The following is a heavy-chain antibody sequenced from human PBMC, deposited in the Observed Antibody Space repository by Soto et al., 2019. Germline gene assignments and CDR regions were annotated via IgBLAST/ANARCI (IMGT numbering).Heavy chain of an antibody. D-gene: IGHD5-18*01. CDR2: IIPMFGTA. CDR1: GGTFSTYA. J-gene: IGHJ4*02. Sequence: QVQLVQSGAEVKKPESSVKVSCKAPGGTFSTYAISWVRQAPGQGLEWMGGIIPMFGTANYAQRFQDRVTIPADESTNTVYMELSSLSAEDTAVYFCASGIQLWLRRINNGYSGWGQGPLVTVSS. CDR3: ASGIQLWLRRINNGYSG. V-gene: IGHV1-69*12.